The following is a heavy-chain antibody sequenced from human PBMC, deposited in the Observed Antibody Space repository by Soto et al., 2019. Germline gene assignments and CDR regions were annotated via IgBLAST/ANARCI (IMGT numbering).Heavy chain of an antibody. D-gene: IGHD2-15*01. CDR2: IIPIFGTA. V-gene: IGHV1-69*01. Sequence: QVQLVQSGAEVKKPGSSVNVSCKAPGGTFSSYAISWVRQAPGQGLEWMVGIIPIFGTAKYAQKFQGRVTITADESTSTGYMELSSLRSEDTAVYYCARSQGGSSSLDIYYYYYYGMDVWGQGTTVTVAS. CDR1: GGTFSSYA. CDR3: ARSQGGSSSLDIYYYYYYGMDV. J-gene: IGHJ6*02.